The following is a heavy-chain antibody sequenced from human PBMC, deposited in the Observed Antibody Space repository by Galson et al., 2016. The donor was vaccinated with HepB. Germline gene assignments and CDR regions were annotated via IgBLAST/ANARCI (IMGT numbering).Heavy chain of an antibody. D-gene: IGHD6-13*01. CDR2: FDPEDDET. J-gene: IGHJ2*01. Sequence: SVKVSCKVSGYTLTDLSMHWLRQAPGKGPEWMGGFDPEDDETIYAQNFRGRVTMTEDTSTDTAYMGLSSPRSEDSAVYYCATGQPSDFDLWGRGTLVSCSS. V-gene: IGHV1-24*01. CDR3: ATGQPSDFDL. CDR1: GYTLTDLS.